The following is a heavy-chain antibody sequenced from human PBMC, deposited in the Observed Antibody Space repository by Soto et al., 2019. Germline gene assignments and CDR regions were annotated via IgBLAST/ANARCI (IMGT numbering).Heavy chain of an antibody. CDR2: ISWNSGSI. D-gene: IGHD4-17*01. J-gene: IGHJ3*02. Sequence: EVQLVESGGGLVQPGRSLRLSCAASGFTFDDYAMHWVRQAPGKGLEWVSGISWNSGSIGYADSVKGRFTISRDNAKNSLYLQMNSLRAEDTALYYCAKDNTTSGAFDIWGQGTMVTVSS. CDR3: AKDNTTSGAFDI. CDR1: GFTFDDYA. V-gene: IGHV3-9*01.